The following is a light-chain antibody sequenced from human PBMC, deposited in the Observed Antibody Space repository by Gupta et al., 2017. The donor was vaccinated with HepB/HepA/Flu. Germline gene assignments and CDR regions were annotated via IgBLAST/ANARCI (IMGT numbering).Light chain of an antibody. CDR2: ASS. CDR3: QQANSFPIT. J-gene: IGKJ3*01. Sequence: IQMTHSPSSVSASVGDRVTITCRASQTVSQLAWYQQKPGKAPKLLIYASSSLQSGVPLRFSGSGSGTDFTLTISRLQPEDFATYSCQQANSFPITFGHGTKVDIK. CDR1: QTVSQ. V-gene: IGKV1-12*01.